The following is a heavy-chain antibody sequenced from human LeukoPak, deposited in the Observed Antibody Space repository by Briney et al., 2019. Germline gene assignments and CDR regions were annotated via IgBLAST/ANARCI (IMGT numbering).Heavy chain of an antibody. CDR2: IYHSGST. Sequence: SETLSLTCAVSGYSISSGYYWGWIRQPTGKGLEWIGSIYHSGSTYYNPSLKSRVTISVDTSKNQFSLKLSSVTAADTAVYYCARGATIEDFDYWGQGTLVTVSS. J-gene: IGHJ4*02. CDR1: GYSISSGYY. CDR3: ARGATIEDFDY. V-gene: IGHV4-38-2*01. D-gene: IGHD5-24*01.